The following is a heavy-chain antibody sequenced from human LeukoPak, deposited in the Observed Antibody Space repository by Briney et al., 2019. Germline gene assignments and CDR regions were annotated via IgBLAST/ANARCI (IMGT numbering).Heavy chain of an antibody. Sequence: GSLRLSCAASGFTFSSYAMHWVRQAPGKGLEWVAVISYDGSNKYYADSVKGRFTISRDNSKNTLYLQMNSLRAEDTAVYYCARVDDYDSPFDYWGQGTLVTVSS. CDR3: ARVDDYDSPFDY. V-gene: IGHV3-30-3*01. CDR1: GFTFSSYA. J-gene: IGHJ4*02. CDR2: ISYDGSNK. D-gene: IGHD3-22*01.